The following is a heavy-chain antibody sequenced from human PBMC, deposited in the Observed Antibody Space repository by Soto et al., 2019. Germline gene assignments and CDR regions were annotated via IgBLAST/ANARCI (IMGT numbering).Heavy chain of an antibody. CDR3: ARQYYSPNWFDP. Sequence: PSETLSLTCTVSGGSISSYYWSWIRQPPGKGLEWIGNVYYSGNTNYNPSLKSRLTISVDTSRRQFSLRLNSVTAADTAVYYCARQYYSPNWFDPWGQGTLVTVSS. D-gene: IGHD3-10*01. CDR1: GGSISSYY. V-gene: IGHV4-59*01. CDR2: VYYSGNT. J-gene: IGHJ5*02.